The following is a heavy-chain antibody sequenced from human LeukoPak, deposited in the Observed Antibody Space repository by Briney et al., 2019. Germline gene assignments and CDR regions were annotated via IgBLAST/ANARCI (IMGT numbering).Heavy chain of an antibody. CDR2: ISSGGTYE. J-gene: IGHJ4*02. CDR1: GFTFSNYA. Sequence: GGSLRLSCAASGFTFSNYAMHWVRQAPGKGLEWVSLISSGGTYEYYADSVKGRFTISRDNSKNTLYLQLNSLRAEDTAVYYCARDSTYYYDSGSSGPHYFDNWGQGTLVTVSA. CDR3: ARDSTYYYDSGSSGPHYFDN. V-gene: IGHV3-30*01. D-gene: IGHD3-10*01.